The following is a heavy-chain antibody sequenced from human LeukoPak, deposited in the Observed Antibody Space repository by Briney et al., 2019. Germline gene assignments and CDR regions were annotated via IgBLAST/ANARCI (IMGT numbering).Heavy chain of an antibody. CDR2: IKSKTDGGTT. CDR3: TTEDIVVVVGAYDP. D-gene: IGHD2-15*01. CDR1: GFSFSSYE. J-gene: IGHJ5*02. V-gene: IGHV3-15*01. Sequence: GGSLRLSCAASGFSFSSYEMNWVRQAPGKGLEWVGRIKSKTDGGTTDYAAPVKGRFTISRDDSKNTLYLQMNSLKIEDTAVYYCTTEDIVVVVGAYDPWGQGTLVTVSS.